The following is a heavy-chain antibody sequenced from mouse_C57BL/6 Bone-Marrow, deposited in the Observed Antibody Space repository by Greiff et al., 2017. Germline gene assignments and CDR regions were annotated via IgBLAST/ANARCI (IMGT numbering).Heavy chain of an antibody. V-gene: IGHV1-66*01. Sequence: QVQLQQSGPELVKPGASVKISCKASGYSFTSYYIHWVKQRPGQGLEWIGWIYPGSGNTKYTEKFKGKATLTADTSSSAAYMQLSSLTSEDSAVYYCARYGLYGNYVRYFDVWGTGTTVTVSS. D-gene: IGHD2-1*01. CDR3: ARYGLYGNYVRYFDV. J-gene: IGHJ1*03. CDR1: GYSFTSYY. CDR2: IYPGSGNT.